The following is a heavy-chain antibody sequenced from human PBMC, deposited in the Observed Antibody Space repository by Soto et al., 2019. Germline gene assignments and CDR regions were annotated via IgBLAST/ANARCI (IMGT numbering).Heavy chain of an antibody. D-gene: IGHD3-3*01. Sequence: SETLSLTCAVSGGSMSSGGYSWSWTRQPPGKGLEWIGEINHSGGTNYNPSLKSRVTISVDTSKNQFSLKLSSVTAADTAVYYCARVPRITIFGVVIPKHYYGMDVWGQGTTVTVSS. V-gene: IGHV4-34*01. CDR1: GGSMSSGGYS. CDR3: ARVPRITIFGVVIPKHYYGMDV. CDR2: INHSGGT. J-gene: IGHJ6*02.